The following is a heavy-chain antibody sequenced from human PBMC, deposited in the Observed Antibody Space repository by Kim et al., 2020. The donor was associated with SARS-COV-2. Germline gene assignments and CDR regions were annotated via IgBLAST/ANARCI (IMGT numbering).Heavy chain of an antibody. D-gene: IGHD6-13*01. CDR3: ARGIAAAGTTFFWFDP. V-gene: IGHV4-34*01. J-gene: IGHJ5*02. Sequence: SLKSRFTISVDTSKNQFSLKLSSVTAADTAVYYCARGIAAAGTTFFWFDPWGQGTLVTVSS.